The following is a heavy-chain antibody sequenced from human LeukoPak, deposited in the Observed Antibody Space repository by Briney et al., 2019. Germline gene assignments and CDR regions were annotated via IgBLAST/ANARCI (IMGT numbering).Heavy chain of an antibody. CDR3: ARVVGRNWYLDL. J-gene: IGHJ2*01. V-gene: IGHV3-23*01. CDR1: GFTFSSYD. D-gene: IGHD1-14*01. CDR2: IYGRGGTT. Sequence: GGSLRLSCGASGFTFSSYDMTWVRQAPGKGLEWVSGIYGRGGTTYYADSVKGRFIVSRDNSKNSLSLQMNSLRAEDTAVYYCARVVGRNWYLDLWGRGTQATVSS.